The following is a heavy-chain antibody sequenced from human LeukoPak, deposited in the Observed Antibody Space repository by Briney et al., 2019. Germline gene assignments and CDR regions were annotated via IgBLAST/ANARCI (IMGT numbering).Heavy chain of an antibody. Sequence: SVKVSCKASGGTFSSYAISWVRQAPGQGLEWMGRIIPILGIANYAQKFQGRVTITADKSTSTAYMELSSLRSEDTAVHYCARERDGYNYNYWGQGTLVTVSS. CDR2: IIPILGIA. V-gene: IGHV1-69*04. D-gene: IGHD5-24*01. CDR3: ARERDGYNYNY. J-gene: IGHJ4*02. CDR1: GGTFSSYA.